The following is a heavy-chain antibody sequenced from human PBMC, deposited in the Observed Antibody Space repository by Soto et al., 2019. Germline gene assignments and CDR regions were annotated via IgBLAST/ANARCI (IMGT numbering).Heavy chain of an antibody. CDR2: IHDSGRS. J-gene: IGHJ4*02. D-gene: IGHD2-15*01. V-gene: IGHV4-59*01. Sequence: QVQLQESGPGLVKPSETLSLTCTVSSDSITNYYWSWIRQSPGKGLEWIGYIHDSGRSNYNPPLKSRVKISVDTSKKQFSLKLNSVPAADTAVYYCARVGGTRGWYWGQGTLVTVSS. CDR3: ARVGGTRGWY. CDR1: SDSITNYY.